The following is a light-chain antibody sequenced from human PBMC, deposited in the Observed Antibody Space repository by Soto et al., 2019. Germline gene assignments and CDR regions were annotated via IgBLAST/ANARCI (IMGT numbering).Light chain of an antibody. Sequence: EVVMTQSPATPSVCPGARATLACRSSQSISTNLAWYQQKHGQAPRLLIYAASARATGIQARFSGSGSGTEFTLNTTSLQSEDFAVYYCQHYDNWPTITVGPGTRLEI. J-gene: IGKJ5*01. CDR1: QSISTN. V-gene: IGKV3-15*01. CDR2: AAS. CDR3: QHYDNWPTIT.